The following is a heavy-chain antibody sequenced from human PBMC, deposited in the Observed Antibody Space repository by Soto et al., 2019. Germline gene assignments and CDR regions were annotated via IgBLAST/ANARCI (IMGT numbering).Heavy chain of an antibody. CDR2: IIPILGIA. CDR3: ARDRFYGSGSYYDYYYYGMDV. J-gene: IGHJ6*02. D-gene: IGHD3-10*01. CDR1: GGTFSSYT. Sequence: QVQLVQSGAEVKKPGSSVKVSCKASGGTFSSYTISWVRQAPGQGLEWMVRIIPILGIANYAQKFQGRVTITADKSTSTAYMELSSLRSEDTAVYYCARDRFYGSGSYYDYYYYGMDVWGQGTTVTVSS. V-gene: IGHV1-69*08.